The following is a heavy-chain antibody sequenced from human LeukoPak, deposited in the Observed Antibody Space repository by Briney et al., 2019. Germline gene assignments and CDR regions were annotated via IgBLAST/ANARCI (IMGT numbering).Heavy chain of an antibody. D-gene: IGHD2-21*02. CDR3: AKEGDEFRGYLDV. CDR2: IHNDGTQD. J-gene: IGHJ6*03. Sequence: GGSLRLSCAASGFTFSRLGMQWVRQAPGKGLEWVAVIHNDGTQDQYGDSVKGRFTISKDNSQSTLYLQMHNLRDDDTAVYYCAKEGDEFRGYLDVWGKGTTVTVSS. CDR1: GFTFSRLG. V-gene: IGHV3-30*02.